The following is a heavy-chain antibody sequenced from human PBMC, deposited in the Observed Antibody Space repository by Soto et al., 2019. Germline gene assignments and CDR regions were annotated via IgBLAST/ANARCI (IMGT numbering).Heavy chain of an antibody. CDR3: ARGWGSGVFDY. J-gene: IGHJ4*02. CDR1: GGSFSGYY. V-gene: IGHV4-34*01. Sequence: QLQLQQWGAGLLKPSETLSLTCAVYGGSFSGYYWNWIRQPPGKGLEWIGEINHSGSTNYNPPLKSRVTISVDTSKNQFSLKLSSVTAAGTAVYCCARGWGSGVFDYWGQGTLVTVSS. CDR2: INHSGST. D-gene: IGHD6-19*01.